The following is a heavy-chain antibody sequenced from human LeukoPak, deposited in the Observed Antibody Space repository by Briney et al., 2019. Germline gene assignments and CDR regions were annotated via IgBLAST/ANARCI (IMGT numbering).Heavy chain of an antibody. CDR3: ARDPDHRCSGPRRCYHY. Sequence: PGGSLRLSCVASGFTFSSYSMNWVRQAPGKGLEWVSYINSGSSSIYYADSVKGRFAISRDNAKNSLYLQMNSLRAADTAVYYCARDPDHRCSGPRRCYHYWGQGTLVTVSS. CDR1: GFTFSSYS. D-gene: IGHD6-19*01. J-gene: IGHJ4*02. CDR2: INSGSSSI. V-gene: IGHV3-48*01.